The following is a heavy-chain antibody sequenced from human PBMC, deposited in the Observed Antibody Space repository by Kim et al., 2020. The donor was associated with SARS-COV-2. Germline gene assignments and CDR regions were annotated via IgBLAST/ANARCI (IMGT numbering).Heavy chain of an antibody. J-gene: IGHJ4*02. Sequence: GGSLRLSCAASGFTVSSNYMSWVRQAPGKGLEWVSVIYSGGSTYYADSVKGRFTISRDNSKNTLYLQMNSLRAEDTAVYYCASLGSAAGNDFDYWGQGTLVTVSS. CDR1: GFTVSSNY. D-gene: IGHD6-13*01. CDR2: IYSGGST. CDR3: ASLGSAAGNDFDY. V-gene: IGHV3-53*01.